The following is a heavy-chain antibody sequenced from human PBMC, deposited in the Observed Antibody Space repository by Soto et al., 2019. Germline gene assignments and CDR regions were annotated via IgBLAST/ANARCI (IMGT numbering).Heavy chain of an antibody. V-gene: IGHV1-46*01. J-gene: IGHJ5*02. D-gene: IGHD3-3*01. Sequence: QVQLVQSGAEVKKPGASVKVSCKASGYTFTSYYMHWVRQAPGQGLEWMGIINPSGGSTSYAQKFQGRVTMTKDTSTSTVYMELSSLRSEDTAVYYCARDRAPDYDFWTYNWFDPWGQGTLVTVSS. CDR1: GYTFTSYY. CDR2: INPSGGST. CDR3: ARDRAPDYDFWTYNWFDP.